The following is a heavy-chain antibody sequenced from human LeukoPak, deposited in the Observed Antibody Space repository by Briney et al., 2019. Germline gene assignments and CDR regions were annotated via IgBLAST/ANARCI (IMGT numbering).Heavy chain of an antibody. Sequence: SETLSLTCTVSGGSISSYYWSWIRQPPGKGLEWIALINYSGRTFYNPSLRSRVNISVDMSKNPSPLNLNSAPAADTAVYSCATTTKHLDSFDPWGPGTLVTVSS. CDR2: INYSGRT. CDR1: GGSISSYY. J-gene: IGHJ5*02. V-gene: IGHV4-59*05. CDR3: ATTTKHLDSFDP. D-gene: IGHD1-1*01.